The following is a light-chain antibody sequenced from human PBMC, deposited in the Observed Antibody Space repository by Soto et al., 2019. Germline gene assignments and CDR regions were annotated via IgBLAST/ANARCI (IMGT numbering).Light chain of an antibody. Sequence: IQMTQSPSSLSASVGDRVTITCQASQDISNYLNWYQQKPGKAPKLLIYDASNLETGVPSRFSGSGSGTDFTFTISSLQPEDIATYYCQQYNIYPWTFGQGTKVDIK. CDR3: QQYNIYPWT. V-gene: IGKV1-33*01. CDR2: DAS. CDR1: QDISNY. J-gene: IGKJ1*01.